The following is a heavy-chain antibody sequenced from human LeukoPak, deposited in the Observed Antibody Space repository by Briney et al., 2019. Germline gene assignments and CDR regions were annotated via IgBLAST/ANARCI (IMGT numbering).Heavy chain of an antibody. D-gene: IGHD2-8*01. CDR1: GGSISSSSYY. V-gene: IGHV4-39*01. CDR2: IYYSGST. J-gene: IGHJ4*02. Sequence: SETLSLTCTVSGGSISSSSYYWGWIRQPPGKGLEWIGSIYYSGSTYYNPSLKSRVTISVDTSQNQFSLKLSSVTAADTAVYYCARAGGHCTNGVCYTPPYFDYWGQGTLVTVSS. CDR3: ARAGGHCTNGVCYTPPYFDY.